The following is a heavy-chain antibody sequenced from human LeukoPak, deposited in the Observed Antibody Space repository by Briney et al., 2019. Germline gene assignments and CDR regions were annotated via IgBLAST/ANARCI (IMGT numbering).Heavy chain of an antibody. CDR1: GFTFSTYR. J-gene: IGHJ4*02. CDR2: IEQDGGGK. CDR3: ARGGILTGFNFDY. D-gene: IGHD3-9*01. Sequence: GGSLRLSCAASGFTFSTYRLNWVRQAPGKGLEWVANIEQDGGGKFYVDSVKGRFTVSRDNTKNSLYLHMNNLRAEDTAVYYCARGGILTGFNFDYWGQGTLVTVSS. V-gene: IGHV3-7*04.